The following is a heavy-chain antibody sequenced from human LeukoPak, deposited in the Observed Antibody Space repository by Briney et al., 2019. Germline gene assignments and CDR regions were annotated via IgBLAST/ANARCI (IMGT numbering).Heavy chain of an antibody. Sequence: SETLSLTCAVYGGSFSGYYWSWIRQPPGKGLEWIGEINHSGSTNYNPSLKSRVTLSLDTSKNQFSLKLNSVTAADTAVYYCARGGLSSGWYGWGQGTLVTVSS. CDR3: ARGGLSSGWYG. V-gene: IGHV4-34*01. J-gene: IGHJ4*02. CDR1: GGSFSGYY. CDR2: INHSGST. D-gene: IGHD6-19*01.